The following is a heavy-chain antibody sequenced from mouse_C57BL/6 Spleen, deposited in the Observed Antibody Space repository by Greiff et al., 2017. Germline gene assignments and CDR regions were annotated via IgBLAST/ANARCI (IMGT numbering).Heavy chain of an antibody. D-gene: IGHD3-3*01. J-gene: IGHJ2*01. V-gene: IGHV1-80*01. CDR2: IYPGDGDT. CDR1: GYAFSSYW. CDR3: ARSDKGGTGY. Sequence: VQLQESVAELVKPGASVKISCKASGYAFSSYWMNWVKQRPGKGLEWIGQIYPGDGDTNYNGKFKGKATLTADKSSSTAYMQLRSLTSEDSAVYFCARSDKGGTGYWGQGTTLTVSS.